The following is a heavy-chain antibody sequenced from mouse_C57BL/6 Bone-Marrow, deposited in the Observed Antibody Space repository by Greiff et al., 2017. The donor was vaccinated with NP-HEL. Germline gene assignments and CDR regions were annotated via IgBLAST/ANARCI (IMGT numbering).Heavy chain of an antibody. V-gene: IGHV1-81*01. D-gene: IGHD1-1*01. CDR1: GYTFTSYG. Sequence: QVQLQQSGAELARPGASVKLSCKASGYTFTSYGISWVKQRTGQGLEWIGEIYPRSGNTYYNEKFKGKATLTADKSSSTAYMELRSLTSEDSAVYFCVDYYGSSYEFAYWGQGTLVTVSA. J-gene: IGHJ3*01. CDR2: IYPRSGNT. CDR3: VDYYGSSYEFAY.